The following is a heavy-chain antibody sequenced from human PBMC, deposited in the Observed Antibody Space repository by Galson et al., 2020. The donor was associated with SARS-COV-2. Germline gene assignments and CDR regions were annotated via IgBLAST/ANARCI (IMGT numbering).Heavy chain of an antibody. CDR1: GGSISSGDYY. CDR2: IYYSGST. Sequence: SQTLSLTCTVSGGSISSGDYYWSWIRQPPGKGLEWIGYIYYSGSTYYNPSLKSRVTISVDTSKNQFSLKLSSVTAADTAVYYCARAATTFYYDILTGTHNWFDPWGQGTLVTVSS. V-gene: IGHV4-30-4*01. D-gene: IGHD3-9*01. J-gene: IGHJ5*02. CDR3: ARAATTFYYDILTGTHNWFDP.